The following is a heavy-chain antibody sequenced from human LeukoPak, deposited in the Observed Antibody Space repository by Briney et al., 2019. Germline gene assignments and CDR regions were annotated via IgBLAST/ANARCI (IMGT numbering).Heavy chain of an antibody. CDR3: ASPCSGGSCYRGDY. V-gene: IGHV3-74*01. J-gene: IGHJ4*02. CDR2: INSDGSST. D-gene: IGHD2-15*01. CDR1: GFTFSSYW. Sequence: GGSLRLSCAASGFTFSSYWMHWVRQAPGKGLVWVSRINSDGSSTSYADSVKGRFTISRDNAKNTLYLQMNSLRAEDTAVYYCASPCSGGSCYRGDYWGQGTLVTVSS.